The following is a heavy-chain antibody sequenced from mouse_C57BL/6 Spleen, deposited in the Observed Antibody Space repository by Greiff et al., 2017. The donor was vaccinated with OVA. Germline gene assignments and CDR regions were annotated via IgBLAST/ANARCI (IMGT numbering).Heavy chain of an antibody. J-gene: IGHJ3*01. D-gene: IGHD2-4*01. Sequence: VQLQQSGPELVKPGASVKISCKASGYAFSSSWMNWVKQRPGKGLEWIGRIYPGDGDPNYNGKFKGKATLTADKSSSTAYMQLSSLTSEDSAVYFCAIIYYDYDEDFAYWGQGTLVTVSA. CDR1: GYAFSSSW. CDR2: IYPGDGDP. CDR3: AIIYYDYDEDFAY. V-gene: IGHV1-82*01.